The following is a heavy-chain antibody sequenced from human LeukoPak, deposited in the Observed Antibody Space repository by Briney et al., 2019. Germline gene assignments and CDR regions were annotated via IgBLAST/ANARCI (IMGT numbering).Heavy chain of an antibody. CDR3: AKDRFRDGYNLFHD. V-gene: IGHV3-9*01. CDR1: GFTFDDYA. J-gene: IGHJ4*02. D-gene: IGHD5-24*01. Sequence: GGSLRLSCAASGFTFDDYAMHWVRQAPGKGLEWVSGISWNSGSIGYADSVKGRFTISRDNAKNSLYLQMNSLRAEDTALYYCAKDRFRDGYNLFHDRGQGTLVTVSS. CDR2: ISWNSGSI.